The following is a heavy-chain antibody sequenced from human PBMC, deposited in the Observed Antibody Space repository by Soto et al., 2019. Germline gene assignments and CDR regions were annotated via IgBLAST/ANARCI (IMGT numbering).Heavy chain of an antibody. CDR1: GFTFNNYL. CDR3: AREKRANGYFDY. CDR2: IKQDGSEK. J-gene: IGHJ4*02. Sequence: EVQLVESGGGLVQPGGSLRLSCAASGFTFNNYLMSWVRQAPGKGLEWVANIKQDGSEKYYVASVNGRFTISRDNAKNSLYLQMNSLRADDTAVYYCAREKRANGYFDYWGRGTLVTVSS. D-gene: IGHD6-25*01. V-gene: IGHV3-7*01.